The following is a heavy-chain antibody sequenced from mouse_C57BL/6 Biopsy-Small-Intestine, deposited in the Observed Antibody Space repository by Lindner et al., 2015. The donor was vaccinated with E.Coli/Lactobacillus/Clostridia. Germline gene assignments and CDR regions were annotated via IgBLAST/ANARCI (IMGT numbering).Heavy chain of an antibody. D-gene: IGHD1-1*01. CDR2: ISSGSSTI. CDR1: GFTFSDYG. CDR3: ARVLRYAMDY. V-gene: IGHV5-17*03. J-gene: IGHJ4*01. Sequence: VQLQESGGGLVKPGGSLKLSCAASGFTFSDYGMHWVRQAPEKGLEWVAYISSGSSTIYYADTVKGRFTISRDNAKNTLFLQMSHLKSEDTAMYYCARVLRYAMDYWGQGTSVTVSS.